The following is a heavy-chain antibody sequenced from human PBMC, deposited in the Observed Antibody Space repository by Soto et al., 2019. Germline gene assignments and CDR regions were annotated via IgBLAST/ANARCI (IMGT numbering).Heavy chain of an antibody. CDR1: GGAISGANF. D-gene: IGHD3-9*01. Sequence: QVHLQESGPGLVQPSGTMSLTCAVSGGAISGANFWSWVRQPPGKGLEWIGEIHLSGKTSYNPSLQCRVTISFAQSQYQIYLSVTAGTAEDQAVYYCSSELFDGYSPAGYRGQGSLVTVSS. V-gene: IGHV4-4*02. J-gene: IGHJ4*02. CDR2: IHLSGKT. CDR3: SSELFDGYSPAGY.